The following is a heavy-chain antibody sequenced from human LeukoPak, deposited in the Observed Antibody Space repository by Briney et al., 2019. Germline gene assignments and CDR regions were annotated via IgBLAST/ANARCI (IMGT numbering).Heavy chain of an antibody. V-gene: IGHV3-74*01. CDR2: INSDGSST. Sequence: GGSLRLSCAASGFTFSSYWMHWVRQAPGKGLVWVSRINSDGSSTSYADSVKGRFTISRDNAKNTLYLQMNSLRAEDPAVYYCAKHCSSTSCIDYWGQGTLVTVSS. CDR3: AKHCSSTSCIDY. D-gene: IGHD2-2*01. J-gene: IGHJ4*02. CDR1: GFTFSSYW.